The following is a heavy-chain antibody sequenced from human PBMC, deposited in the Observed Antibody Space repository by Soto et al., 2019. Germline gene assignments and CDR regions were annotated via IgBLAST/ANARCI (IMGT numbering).Heavy chain of an antibody. CDR2: ISTYNGNT. Sequence: GASVKVSCKASGYTFTSYGISWVRQAPRQGLEWMGWISTYNGNTNYAQKLQGRVTMTTDTSTSTAYMELRSLRSDDTAVYYLWRDLYQSVFYYGMDVWGQGTTVTVSS. J-gene: IGHJ6*02. V-gene: IGHV1-18*01. D-gene: IGHD2-2*01. CDR1: GYTFTSYG. CDR3: WRDLYQSVFYYGMDV.